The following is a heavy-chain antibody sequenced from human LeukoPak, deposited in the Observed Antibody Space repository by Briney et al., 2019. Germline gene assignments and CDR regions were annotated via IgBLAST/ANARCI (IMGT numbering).Heavy chain of an antibody. D-gene: IGHD6-13*01. CDR3: ASDSSSGRFDS. Sequence: GGSLRLSCAASGVTFSSYSMNWVRQAPGKGLEWVSSISSSGSYIYYADSVKGRFTISRDNAKNSLYLQMNSLRAEDTAVYYCASDSSSGRFDSWGQRTLVTVSS. V-gene: IGHV3-21*01. CDR2: ISSSGSYI. J-gene: IGHJ4*02. CDR1: GVTFSSYS.